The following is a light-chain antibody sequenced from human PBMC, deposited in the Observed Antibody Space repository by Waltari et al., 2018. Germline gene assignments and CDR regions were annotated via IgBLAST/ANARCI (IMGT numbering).Light chain of an antibody. CDR3: QHYYITPLS. CDR2: EAY. CDR1: QDIIKD. J-gene: IGKJ4*01. Sequence: DIQMTQSPSYLSAYVGARVTITCRESQDIIKDLAGFQQKPGESPKLLIYEAYNLQSGVPSRFSGSGSGTDCTLTITSLQSEDFATYYWQHYYITPLSFGGGTKVEIK. V-gene: IGKV1-27*01.